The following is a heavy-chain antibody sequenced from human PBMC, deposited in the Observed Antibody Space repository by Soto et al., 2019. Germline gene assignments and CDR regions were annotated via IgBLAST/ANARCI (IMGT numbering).Heavy chain of an antibody. CDR2: VIHTGRT. CDR1: ARSFSGYY. J-gene: IGHJ5*02. Sequence: SETLTFTCTVYARSFSGYYWSWIRQPPGKGLEWIGEVIHTGRTNYNPSLKGRVTISVDTSKNQFSQKLSSVTAADTAVYYCARTYDSSGTWAPWGQG. V-gene: IGHV4-34*12. CDR3: ARTYDSSGTWAP. D-gene: IGHD3-22*01.